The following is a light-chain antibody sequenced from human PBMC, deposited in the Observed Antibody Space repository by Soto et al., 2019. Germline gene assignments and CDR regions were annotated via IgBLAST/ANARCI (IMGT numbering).Light chain of an antibody. CDR1: QSISSW. CDR3: QQYGVSRMT. CDR2: KAS. J-gene: IGKJ5*01. V-gene: IGKV1-5*03. Sequence: DIQMTQSPSILSASVGDRVTITCRASQSISSWLAWYQQKPGKAPNLLIHKASHLESGVPSRFSGSGSGTEFTLTISSLQPGDFAIYYCQQYGVSRMTFGQGTRLEIK.